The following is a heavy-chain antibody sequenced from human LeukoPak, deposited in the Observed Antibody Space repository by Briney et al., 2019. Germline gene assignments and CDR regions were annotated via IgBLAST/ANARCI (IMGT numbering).Heavy chain of an antibody. Sequence: ASVKVSCKASGYTFTNYAVHWVRQAPGQRLEWMGWINAGNGKTNYSQKFQVRVTLTRDTSASTVYMELSSLRSEDTAVYYCVRGYYDLLTGHVVTYYFDYWGQGTLVTVSS. D-gene: IGHD3-9*01. J-gene: IGHJ4*02. V-gene: IGHV1-3*01. CDR3: VRGYYDLLTGHVVTYYFDY. CDR2: INAGNGKT. CDR1: GYTFTNYA.